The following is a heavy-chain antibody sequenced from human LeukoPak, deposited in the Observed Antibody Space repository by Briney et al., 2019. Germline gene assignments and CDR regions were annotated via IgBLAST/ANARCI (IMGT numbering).Heavy chain of an antibody. CDR1: GGSFSGYY. V-gene: IGHV4-34*01. Sequence: SETLSLTCAVYGGSFSGYYWSWIRQPPGKGLEWIGEINHSGSTNYNPSLKSRVTISVDTSKNQFSLKLSSVTAADTAVYYCARVGYSSGWYAHYYCYGMDVWGQGTTVTVSS. D-gene: IGHD6-19*01. CDR3: ARVGYSSGWYAHYYCYGMDV. J-gene: IGHJ6*02. CDR2: INHSGST.